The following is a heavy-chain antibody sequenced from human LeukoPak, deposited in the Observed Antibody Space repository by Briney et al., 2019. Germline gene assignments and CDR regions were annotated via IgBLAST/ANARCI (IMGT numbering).Heavy chain of an antibody. V-gene: IGHV4-59*08. J-gene: IGHJ4*02. CDR1: GASISSYY. CDR2: ISYSGST. CDR3: ARHPELYFFDY. D-gene: IGHD3-10*01. Sequence: SETLSLTCTVSGASISSYYWSWIRQPPGKGLEWIGYISYSGSTNYNPSLKSRVTISADTSKNQVSLTLSSVTAADTAVYYCARHPELYFFDYWGQGTLVTVSS.